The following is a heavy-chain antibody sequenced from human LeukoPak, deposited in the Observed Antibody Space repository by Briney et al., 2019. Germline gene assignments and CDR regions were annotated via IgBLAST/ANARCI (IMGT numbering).Heavy chain of an antibody. J-gene: IGHJ5*02. V-gene: IGHV4-34*01. CDR1: GGSFSGYY. D-gene: IGHD3-3*01. CDR3: ARSRVPRFDP. CDR2: INHSGST. Sequence: PSETLSLTCAVYGGSFSGYYWSWIRQPPGKGLEWIGEINHSGSTNYNPSLKSRVTISVDTSKNQFSLKLSSVTAADTAVYYCARSRVPRFDPWGQGTLVTVSS.